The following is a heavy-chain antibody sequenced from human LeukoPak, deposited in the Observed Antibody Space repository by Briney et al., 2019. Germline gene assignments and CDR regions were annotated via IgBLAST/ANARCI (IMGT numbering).Heavy chain of an antibody. CDR3: ARGGIAAASNWFDP. Sequence: GASVKVSCKASGYTFTSYGISWVRQAPGQGLEWMGWISAYNGNTNYAQKFQGRVTMTRDTSTSTVYMELSSLRSEDTAVYYCARGGIAAASNWFDPWGQGTLVTVSS. D-gene: IGHD6-13*01. CDR1: GYTFTSYG. CDR2: ISAYNGNT. V-gene: IGHV1-18*01. J-gene: IGHJ5*02.